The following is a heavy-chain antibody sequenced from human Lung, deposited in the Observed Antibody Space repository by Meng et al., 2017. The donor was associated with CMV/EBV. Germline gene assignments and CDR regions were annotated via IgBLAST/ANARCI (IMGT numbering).Heavy chain of an antibody. CDR3: ARNPYDYGINWFDP. J-gene: IGHJ5*02. Sequence: KASGGTFSSYAISWVRQAPGKGLEWMGGIIPIFGTANYAQKFQGRVTITTDESTSTAYMELSSLRSEDTAVYYCARNPYDYGINWFDPWGQGTLVTVSS. CDR1: GGTFSSYA. CDR2: IIPIFGTA. D-gene: IGHD4-17*01. V-gene: IGHV1-69*05.